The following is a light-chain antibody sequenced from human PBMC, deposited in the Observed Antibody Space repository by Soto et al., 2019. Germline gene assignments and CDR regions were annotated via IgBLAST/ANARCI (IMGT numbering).Light chain of an antibody. CDR2: DAS. CDR3: QQYYRSFT. CDR1: QSVTDW. Sequence: DLQLTQSPSTLSASVGDRVTITCRASQSVTDWLAWYQQKPGKAPKLLIYDASSLQSGVPSRFSGSGSGTEFSLTISSLQPDDFATYYCQQYYRSFTFGQGTKVEIK. J-gene: IGKJ2*01. V-gene: IGKV1-5*01.